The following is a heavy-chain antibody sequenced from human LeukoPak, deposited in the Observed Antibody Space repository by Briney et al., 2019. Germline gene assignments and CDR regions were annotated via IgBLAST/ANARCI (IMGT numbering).Heavy chain of an antibody. CDR3: ARGPYTYYYDSSGSLGAFDI. J-gene: IGHJ3*02. Sequence: GESLKISCAASGFTFSSYSMNWVRQAPGKGLEWVSYISSSSSTIYYADSVKGRFTISRDNAKNSLYLQMNSLRDEDTAVYYCARGPYTYYYDSSGSLGAFDIWGQGTMVTVSS. D-gene: IGHD3-22*01. V-gene: IGHV3-48*02. CDR2: ISSSSSTI. CDR1: GFTFSSYS.